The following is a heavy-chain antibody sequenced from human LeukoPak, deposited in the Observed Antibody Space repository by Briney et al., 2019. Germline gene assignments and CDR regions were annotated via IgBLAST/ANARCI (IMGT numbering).Heavy chain of an antibody. CDR3: AKDLATEVREDLDY. Sequence: GGSLRLSCAASGFTFSSYAMSWVRQAPGKGLEWVSAISGSGGSTYYADSVKGRFTIPRDNSKNTLYLQMNSLRAEDTAVYYCAKDLATEVREDLDYWGQGTLVTVSS. J-gene: IGHJ4*02. CDR1: GFTFSSYA. CDR2: ISGSGGST. D-gene: IGHD5-12*01. V-gene: IGHV3-23*01.